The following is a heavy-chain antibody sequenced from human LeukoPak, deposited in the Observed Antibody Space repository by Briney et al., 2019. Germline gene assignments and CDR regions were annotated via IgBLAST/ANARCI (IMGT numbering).Heavy chain of an antibody. J-gene: IGHJ4*02. CDR2: IIPNSGDT. CDR1: GYTFTDYY. V-gene: IGHV1-2*02. D-gene: IGHD2-15*01. Sequence: GASVRVSCKASGYTFTDYYIHWVRQAPGQGLEWMGWIIPNSGDTFYAEKFQGRVTMTRDTSISTAYMELNSLRSDDTALYYCARRYCSGITCFVDFWGRGTLVTVSS. CDR3: ARRYCSGITCFVDF.